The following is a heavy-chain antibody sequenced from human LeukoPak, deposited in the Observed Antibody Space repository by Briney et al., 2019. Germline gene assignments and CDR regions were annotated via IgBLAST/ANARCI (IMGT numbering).Heavy chain of an antibody. CDR3: AKRQGSSASCYDY. D-gene: IGHD2-2*01. CDR2: IRGSGVST. Sequence: GGSLRLSCAASGFNFISYSMSWVRQAPGKGLEWVSVIRGSGVSTYYADSVKGRFTISRDNSKNTLYLQMNNLRAEDTAIYYCAKRQGSSASCYDYWGQGTLVTVSS. J-gene: IGHJ4*02. CDR1: GFNFISYS. V-gene: IGHV3-23*01.